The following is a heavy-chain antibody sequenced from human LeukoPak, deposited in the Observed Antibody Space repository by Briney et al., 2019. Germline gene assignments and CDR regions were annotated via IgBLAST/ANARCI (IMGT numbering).Heavy chain of an antibody. D-gene: IGHD6-19*01. J-gene: IGHJ4*02. CDR1: GGTFSSYA. V-gene: IGHV1-69*01. Sequence: GASVKVSCKASGGTFSSYAISWVRQAPGQGLEWMGGIIPIFGTANYARKFQGRVTITADESTSTAYMELSSLRSEDTAVYYCARRVRPRTYSSGWYHFDYWGQGTLVTVSS. CDR3: ARRVRPRTYSSGWYHFDY. CDR2: IIPIFGTA.